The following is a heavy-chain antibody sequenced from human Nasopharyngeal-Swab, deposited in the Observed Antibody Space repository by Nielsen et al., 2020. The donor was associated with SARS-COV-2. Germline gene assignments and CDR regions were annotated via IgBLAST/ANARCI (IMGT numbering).Heavy chain of an antibody. V-gene: IGHV3-53*01. CDR1: GFTVSSNY. Sequence: GESLKISCAASGFTVSSNYMSWVRHSPNKGLEWVSVIYAAGQTFYTDSVKGRFIISRDDSKNTVFLQMNSLRAEDTAVYYCATLRAPGGWYFHYWGQGTLVTVSS. J-gene: IGHJ4*02. D-gene: IGHD6-19*01. CDR2: IYAAGQT. CDR3: ATLRAPGGWYFHY.